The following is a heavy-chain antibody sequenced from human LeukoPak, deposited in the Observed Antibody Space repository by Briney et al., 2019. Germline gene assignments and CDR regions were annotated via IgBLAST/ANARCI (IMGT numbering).Heavy chain of an antibody. CDR3: ARDSVSVSMVRGRNYYYYYGMDV. V-gene: IGHV3-53*01. J-gene: IGHJ6*02. CDR1: GFTVSSNY. D-gene: IGHD3-10*01. Sequence: GGSLRLSCAASGFTVSSNYMSWVRQAPGKGLEWVSVIYSGGSTYYADSVKGRFTISRDNSKNTLYLQMNSLRAEDTAVYYCARDSVSVSMVRGRNYYYYYGMDVWGQGTTVTVSS. CDR2: IYSGGST.